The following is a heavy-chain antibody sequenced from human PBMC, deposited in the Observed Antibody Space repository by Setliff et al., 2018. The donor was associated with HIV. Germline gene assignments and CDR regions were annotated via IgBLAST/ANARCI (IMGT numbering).Heavy chain of an antibody. CDR3: ASGENLQPRMDV. CDR1: GGSFNSYA. CDR2: IMPIFGTV. J-gene: IGHJ6*02. D-gene: IGHD5-18*01. Sequence: SVKVSCKASGGSFNSYAFSWVRQAPGQGLEWMAGIMPIFGTVSHTQKFQGRVRISTDESTNTVYMELTSLRSEDTAVYYCASGENLQPRMDVRGQGTTVTVSS. V-gene: IGHV1-69*05.